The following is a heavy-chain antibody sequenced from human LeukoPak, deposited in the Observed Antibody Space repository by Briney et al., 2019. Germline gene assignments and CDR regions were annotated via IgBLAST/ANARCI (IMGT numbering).Heavy chain of an antibody. CDR2: IKNDGSER. J-gene: IGHJ4*02. Sequence: HPGGSLRLSCAASGFTFSSYAMSWVRQAPGKGLEWVASIKNDGSERYYVDSVRGRYTISRDNTKNSLFLQMSSLRAEDTAVYYCATDRGWRTSGYYLYYFEYWGQGTLVTFSS. V-gene: IGHV3-7*01. D-gene: IGHD3-3*01. CDR3: ATDRGWRTSGYYLYYFEY. CDR1: GFTFSSYA.